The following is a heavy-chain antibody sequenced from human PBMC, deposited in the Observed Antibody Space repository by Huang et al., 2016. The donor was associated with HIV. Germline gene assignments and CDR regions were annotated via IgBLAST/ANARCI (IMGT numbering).Heavy chain of an antibody. Sequence: QVQLVESGGGVVQPGRSLRLSCAASGFTFSSYAMHWVRQAPGKGLTWVAVVSSDGSNKYYADAVMGRFTISRDNSKNTLYLQMNSLRVEDTAVYYCARGPSRNYYYYYMDVWGKGTTVTVSS. CDR2: VSSDGSNK. CDR1: GFTFSSYA. CDR3: ARGPSRNYYYYYMDV. V-gene: IGHV3-30-3*01. J-gene: IGHJ6*03.